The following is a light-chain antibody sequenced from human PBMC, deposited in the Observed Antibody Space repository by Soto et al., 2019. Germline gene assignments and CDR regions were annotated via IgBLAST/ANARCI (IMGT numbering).Light chain of an antibody. V-gene: IGKV3-20*01. CDR1: QGVSTY. CDR3: QHYDSLPIT. Sequence: EIVLTQSPATLSLSPGERATLSCRASQGVSTYLAWYQQKTGQAPRLLISGASSRATGIPDRFSGSGSGTDFTLTISRLEPEDFAVFYCQHYDSLPITFGQGTRLEIK. J-gene: IGKJ5*01. CDR2: GAS.